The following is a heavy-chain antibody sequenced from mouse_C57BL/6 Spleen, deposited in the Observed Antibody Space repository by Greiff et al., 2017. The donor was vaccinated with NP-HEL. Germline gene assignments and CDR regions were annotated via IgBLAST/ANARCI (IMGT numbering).Heavy chain of an antibody. J-gene: IGHJ4*01. V-gene: IGHV1-61*01. D-gene: IGHD2-5*01. CDR1: GYTFTSYW. CDR3: ARESPYSNSYYYAMDY. Sequence: QVQLQQPGAELVRPGSSVKLSCKASGYTFTSYWMDWVKQRPGQGLEWIGNIYPSDSETHYNQKFKDKATLTVDKSSSTAYMQLSSLTSEDSAVYYCARESPYSNSYYYAMDYWGQGTSVTVSS. CDR2: IYPSDSET.